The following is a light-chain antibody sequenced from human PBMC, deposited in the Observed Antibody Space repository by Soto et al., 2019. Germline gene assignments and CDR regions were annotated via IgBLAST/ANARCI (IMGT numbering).Light chain of an antibody. CDR3: SSYAGSNNYV. CDR2: AVS. V-gene: IGLV2-8*01. CDR1: SSDVGGYKY. J-gene: IGLJ1*01. Sequence: HSVLTQPPSASGSPGQSVTISCTGTSSDVGGYKYVSWYQQYPGKAPKLMIYAVSERPSGVPDRFSGSKSGNTASLTVSGLQAEDEADYYCSSYAGSNNYVFGTGTKV.